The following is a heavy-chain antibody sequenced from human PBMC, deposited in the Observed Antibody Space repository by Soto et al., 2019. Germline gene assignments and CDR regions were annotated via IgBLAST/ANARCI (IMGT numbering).Heavy chain of an antibody. J-gene: IGHJ4*02. CDR1: GFIFSAYA. CDR3: AKDMGY. D-gene: IGHD3-10*01. Sequence: EVQVLESGGGLVQPGGSLRLSCTGSGFIFSAYAMSWVRQAPGKGLEWVASISGVGAITYYADSVKGRFTISRDNSKNTLYLQMNSLGGDDTAIYYCAKDMGYWCQGTLVTVSS. V-gene: IGHV3-23*01. CDR2: ISGVGAIT.